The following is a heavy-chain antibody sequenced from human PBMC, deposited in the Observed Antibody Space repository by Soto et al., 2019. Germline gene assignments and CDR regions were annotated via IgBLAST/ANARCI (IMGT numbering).Heavy chain of an antibody. Sequence: PGGSLRLSCVASGFTFTDYCMSWVRQAPGKGLEWVSAISGSGGSTYYADSVKGRFTISRDSSKNTLYLQMNSLRAEDTAVYYCAKGNSWSPALVLGIWGQGTMVTVSS. V-gene: IGHV3-23*01. CDR1: GFTFTDYC. J-gene: IGHJ3*02. D-gene: IGHD1-7*01. CDR2: ISGSGGST. CDR3: AKGNSWSPALVLGI.